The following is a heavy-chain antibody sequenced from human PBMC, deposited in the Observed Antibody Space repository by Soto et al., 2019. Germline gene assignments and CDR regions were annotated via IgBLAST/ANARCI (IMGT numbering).Heavy chain of an antibody. D-gene: IGHD3-9*01. CDR1: GFTFSSYA. V-gene: IGHV3-23*01. CDR3: AKARDLTGYCSH. J-gene: IGHJ4*02. Sequence: EVQLLESGGGLVQPGGSLRLSCAASGFTFSSYAMSWVRQAPGKGLEWVSAISGSGGSTYYADSVKGRFTISRDNSKNPLDLQMNSLRAEDTVVYYCAKARDLTGYCSHWGQGTLVTGSS. CDR2: ISGSGGST.